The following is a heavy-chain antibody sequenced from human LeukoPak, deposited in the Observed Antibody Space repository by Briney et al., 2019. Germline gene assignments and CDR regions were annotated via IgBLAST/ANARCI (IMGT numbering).Heavy chain of an antibody. Sequence: GGSLRLSCAASGFTFSSYGMHWVRQAPGQGLEYVSAISSNGVSTYYANSVKGRFTISRDNSKNTLYLQMGSLRTEDMAFYYCARERRDGYKSVDYWGQGTLVTVSS. CDR2: ISSNGVST. V-gene: IGHV3-64*01. CDR1: GFTFSSYG. CDR3: ARERRDGYKSVDY. D-gene: IGHD5-24*01. J-gene: IGHJ4*02.